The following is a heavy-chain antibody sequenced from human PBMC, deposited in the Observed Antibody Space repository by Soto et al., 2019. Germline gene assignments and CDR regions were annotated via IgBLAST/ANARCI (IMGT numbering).Heavy chain of an antibody. CDR2: INPNSGGT. V-gene: IGHV1-2*04. CDR3: ARGREWKLPAAMAHYYYYMDV. CDR1: GYTFTGYY. Sequence: ASVKVSCKASGYTFTGYYMHWVRQAPGQGLEWMGWINPNSGGTNYAQKFQGWVTMTRDTSISTAYMELSRLRSDDTAVYYCARGREWKLPAAMAHYYYYMDVWGKGTTVTVSS. J-gene: IGHJ6*03. D-gene: IGHD2-2*01.